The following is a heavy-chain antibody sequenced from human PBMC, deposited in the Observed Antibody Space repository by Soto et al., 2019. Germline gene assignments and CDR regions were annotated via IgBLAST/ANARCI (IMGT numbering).Heavy chain of an antibody. CDR3: ARDLPPVDY. J-gene: IGHJ4*02. CDR2: ISAYNGNT. Sequence: QIQLVQSGAEVKKPGASVKVSCKASGYTFSSYHITWVRQAPGQGLEWMGWISAYNGNTNYAQNLQGRVTMTTDPSTSTAYMELRILRSDDTAVYYCARDLPPVDYWGQGTLVTVSS. CDR1: GYTFSSYH. V-gene: IGHV1-18*01.